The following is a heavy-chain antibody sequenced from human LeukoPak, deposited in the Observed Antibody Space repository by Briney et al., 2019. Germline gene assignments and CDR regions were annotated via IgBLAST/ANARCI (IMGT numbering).Heavy chain of an antibody. CDR2: ISYDGSNK. CDR1: GFTFSSYA. Sequence: GRSLRLSCAASGFTFSSYAMHWVRQAPGKGLEWVAVISYDGSNKYYADSVKGRFTISRDNSKNTLYLQMNSLRAEDTAVYYCARDSKWLRIFDYWGQGTLVTVSS. J-gene: IGHJ4*02. CDR3: ARDSKWLRIFDY. D-gene: IGHD5-12*01. V-gene: IGHV3-30-3*01.